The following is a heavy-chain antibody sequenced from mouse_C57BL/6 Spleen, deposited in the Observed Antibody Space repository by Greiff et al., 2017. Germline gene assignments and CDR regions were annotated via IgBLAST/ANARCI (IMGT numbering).Heavy chain of an antibody. D-gene: IGHD2-3*01. V-gene: IGHV1-81*01. CDR2: LYPRSGNT. CDR3: AREGDGYYGDYAMDY. J-gene: IGHJ4*01. CDR1: GYTFTSYG. Sequence: QVQLKESGAELARPGASVKLSCKASGYTFTSYGISWVKQRTGQGLEWIGELYPRSGNTYYNAKFKGKATLTADKSSSTAYMELRSLTSEDSAVYFCAREGDGYYGDYAMDYWGQGTSVTVSS.